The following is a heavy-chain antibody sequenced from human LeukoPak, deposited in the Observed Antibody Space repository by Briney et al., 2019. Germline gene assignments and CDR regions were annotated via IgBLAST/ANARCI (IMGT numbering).Heavy chain of an antibody. CDR3: ARDAGGPYINSSEWFDP. CDR2: INPNSGGT. V-gene: IGHV1-2*02. CDR1: GYTFTGNY. J-gene: IGHJ5*02. D-gene: IGHD6-6*01. Sequence: ASVKVSCKASGYTFTGNYMHWVRQAPGQGLEWMGWINPNSGGTNYAQKFQGRVTMTRDMSTSTVYMELSSLRSEDTAVYYCARDAGGPYINSSEWFDPWGQGTLVTVSS.